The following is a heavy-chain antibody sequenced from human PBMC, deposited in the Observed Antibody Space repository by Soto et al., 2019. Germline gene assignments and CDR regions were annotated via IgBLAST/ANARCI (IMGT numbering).Heavy chain of an antibody. CDR3: ANIPQSMAAPSFDY. V-gene: IGHV3-23*01. Sequence: EVQLLESGGGLVQPGGSLRLSCAASGFTFSSYAMSWVRQAPGKGLEWVSAISGSGGSTYYADSVKGRFTISRDNSKNTRSLQMNSLRAEDTAVYYCANIPQSMAAPSFDYWGQGTLVTVSS. J-gene: IGHJ4*02. CDR2: ISGSGGST. CDR1: GFTFSSYA. D-gene: IGHD2-21*01.